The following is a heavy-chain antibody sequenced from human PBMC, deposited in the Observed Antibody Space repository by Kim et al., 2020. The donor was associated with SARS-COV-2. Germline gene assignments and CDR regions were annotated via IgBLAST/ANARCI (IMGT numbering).Heavy chain of an antibody. V-gene: IGHV3-30*03. CDR1: GFTFSRYG. Sequence: GGSLRLSCAASGFTFSRYGMHWIRQAPGKGLEWVAFITSDGMKDKYADSVKGRFTISRDSAESTLSLEMTSLRRGDTAVYYCARDGWAGVEVDGYLFD. CDR2: ITSDGMKD. D-gene: IGHD2-21*01. CDR3: ARDGWAGVEVDGYLFD. J-gene: IGHJ4*01.